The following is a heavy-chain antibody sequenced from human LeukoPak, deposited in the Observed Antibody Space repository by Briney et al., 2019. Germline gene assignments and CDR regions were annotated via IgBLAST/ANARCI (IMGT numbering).Heavy chain of an antibody. CDR3: ARDQGIVVVPAAISY. V-gene: IGHV1-2*02. CDR1: GYTFTDYY. J-gene: IGHJ4*02. CDR2: INPNSGGT. D-gene: IGHD2-2*02. Sequence: EASVKVSCKASGYTFTDYYMHWVRQAPGQGLEWMGWINPNSGGTNYAQKFQGRVTMTKDTSISTAYMELSRLRSDDTAVYYCARDQGIVVVPAAISYWGQGTLVTVSS.